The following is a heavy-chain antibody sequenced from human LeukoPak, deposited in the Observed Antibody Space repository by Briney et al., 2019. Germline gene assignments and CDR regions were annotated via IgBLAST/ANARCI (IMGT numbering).Heavy chain of an antibody. D-gene: IGHD3-10*01. CDR3: ARSPFSRGRHYYLDY. CDR2: INHSGST. V-gene: IGHV4-34*01. CDR1: GGSFSGYY. J-gene: IGHJ4*02. Sequence: SETLSLTCAVYGGSFSGYYWSWIRQPPGKGLEWIGEINHSGSTNYNPSLKSRVTISVDTSKNQFSLKLSSLTAADTAVYYCARSPFSRGRHYYLDYWGQGTLVTVSS.